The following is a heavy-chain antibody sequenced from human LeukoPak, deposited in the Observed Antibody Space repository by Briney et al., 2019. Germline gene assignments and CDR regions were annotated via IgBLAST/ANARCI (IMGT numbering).Heavy chain of an antibody. Sequence: GGSLRFSCAASGCTFSDAWMTWVRQAPGKGLEWVGRIKNKADGGTTDYAAPVKGRFTISRDDSKNTLYLQVNSLKTEDTAVYYCTTELHWGQGTLVTVSS. V-gene: IGHV3-15*01. CDR2: IKNKADGGTT. CDR3: TTELH. J-gene: IGHJ4*02. CDR1: GCTFSDAW.